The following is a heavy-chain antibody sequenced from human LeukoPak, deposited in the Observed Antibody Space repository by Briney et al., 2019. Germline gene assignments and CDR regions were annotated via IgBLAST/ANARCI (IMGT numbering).Heavy chain of an antibody. V-gene: IGHV4-38-2*02. D-gene: IGHD6-19*01. J-gene: IGHJ4*02. CDR1: NYSISSGYY. CDR3: ARVGWYSSGWYYFDY. Sequence: SETLSLTYTVSNYSISSGYYWGWIRQPPGKGLEWIGSIDHSGSTYYNPSLKSRVTISVDTSKNQFSLKLTSVTAADTAVYYCARVGWYSSGWYYFDYWGQGTLVTVSS. CDR2: IDHSGST.